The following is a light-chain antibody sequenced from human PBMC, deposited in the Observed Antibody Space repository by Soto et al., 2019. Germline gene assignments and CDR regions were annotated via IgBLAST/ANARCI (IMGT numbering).Light chain of an antibody. J-gene: IGLJ2*01. CDR3: TSYTRITTVI. CDR1: TSDVGGYNF. V-gene: IGLV2-14*03. CDR2: DVR. Sequence: QSVLTQPASVSGSPGQSITISCTGTTSDVGGYNFVSWYQHHPGKAPRLMIYDVRNRPSGVSNRFSGSKSGNTASLTISGLQAEDEADYYSTSYTRITTVIFGGGTQLTVL.